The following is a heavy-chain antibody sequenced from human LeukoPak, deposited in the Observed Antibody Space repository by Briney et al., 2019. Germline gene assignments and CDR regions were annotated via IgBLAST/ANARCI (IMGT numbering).Heavy chain of an antibody. CDR2: ISSDGSNK. Sequence: PGGSLRLSCAASGFIFSSNGMHWVRQAPGKGLEWVAVISSDGSNKYHADSVQGRFTVSRDNSKNTLYLQMNSLRAEDTAVYYCAAGPSFDPWGQGTLVTVSS. V-gene: IGHV3-30*03. J-gene: IGHJ5*02. CDR1: GFIFSSNG. CDR3: AAGPSFDP.